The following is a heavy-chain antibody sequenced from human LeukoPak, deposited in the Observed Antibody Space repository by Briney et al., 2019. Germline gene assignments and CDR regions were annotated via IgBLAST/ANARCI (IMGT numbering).Heavy chain of an antibody. D-gene: IGHD2-15*01. CDR1: GFTFSSYW. J-gene: IGHJ3*02. CDR2: IKQDGTER. Sequence: GGSLRLSCAASGFTFSSYWMSWVRQAPGKGLEWVANIKQDGTERYYVDSVKGRLTISRDNAKNSLYLQMNSLRAEDTAVYYRARDHCSGGSCYSLDDAFDIWGQGTLVTVSS. CDR3: ARDHCSGGSCYSLDDAFDI. V-gene: IGHV3-7*01.